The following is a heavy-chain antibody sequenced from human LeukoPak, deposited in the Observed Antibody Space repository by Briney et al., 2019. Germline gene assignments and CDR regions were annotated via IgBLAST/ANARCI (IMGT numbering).Heavy chain of an antibody. CDR1: GGSISSYY. Sequence: PSETLSLTCTVSGGSISSYYWSLIRQPAGKGLEWIGRIYTSGSTNYNPSLKSRVTMSVDTSKNQFSLKLSSVTAADTAVYYCARDAVDSSSWGYFDYWGQGTLVTVSS. J-gene: IGHJ4*02. D-gene: IGHD6-6*01. CDR3: ARDAVDSSSWGYFDY. CDR2: IYTSGST. V-gene: IGHV4-4*07.